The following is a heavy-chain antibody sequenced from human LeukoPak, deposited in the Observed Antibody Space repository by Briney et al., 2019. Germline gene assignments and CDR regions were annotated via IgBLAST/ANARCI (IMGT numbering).Heavy chain of an antibody. CDR3: ARQQSTGYSSSWYLGLHWFDP. CDR2: IYYSGST. D-gene: IGHD6-13*01. V-gene: IGHV4-39*01. CDR1: GGSISSSSYY. J-gene: IGHJ5*02. Sequence: SETLSLTXTVSGGSISSSSYYWGWIRQPPGKGLEWIGSIYYSGSTYYNPSLKSRVTISVDTSKNQFSLKLSSVTAADTAVYYCARQQSTGYSSSWYLGLHWFDPGAREPWSPSPQ.